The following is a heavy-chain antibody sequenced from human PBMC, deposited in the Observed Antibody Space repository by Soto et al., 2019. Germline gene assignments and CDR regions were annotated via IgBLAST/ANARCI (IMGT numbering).Heavy chain of an antibody. CDR1: GLSLSSGRLG. D-gene: IGHD2-2*01. CDR2: IFSNDDK. CDR3: ALIKDCSRTDCYLASFDP. J-gene: IGHJ5*02. Sequence: PTEALTLTCTVSGLSLSSGRLGVSWIRQPPGKALEWLAHIFSNDDKSYSTSLRSRLTISKDTSRGQVVLTMTNMDPMDSATYYCALIKDCSRTDCYLASFDPWGQGTLLTVSS. V-gene: IGHV2-26*01.